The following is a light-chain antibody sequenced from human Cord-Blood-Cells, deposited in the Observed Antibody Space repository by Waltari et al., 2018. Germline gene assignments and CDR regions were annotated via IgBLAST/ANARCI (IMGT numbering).Light chain of an antibody. J-gene: IGKJ1*01. CDR1: QSISSW. CDR2: DAS. Sequence: DIQMTQSPSTLSASVGDRVTITCRASQSISSWLAWYQQKPGKAPKLLIYDASSLESGVPSRFSGSGSGPEFTLTISSLQPDDFAPYYCQQYNSYSPTFGQGTKVEIK. V-gene: IGKV1-5*01. CDR3: QQYNSYSPT.